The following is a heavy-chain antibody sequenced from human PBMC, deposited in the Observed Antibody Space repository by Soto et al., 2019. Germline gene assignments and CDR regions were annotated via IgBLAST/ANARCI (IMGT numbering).Heavy chain of an antibody. Sequence: AYTLTGYVMMWVRQANGKGLEWMGCMNPNSGNTGYAQKFQGRVTMTRNTSISTAYMELSILRSEDTAVYYCAREWELRGYYYYGMDVRGQGTTVTVSS. J-gene: IGHJ6*02. CDR2: MNPNSGNT. V-gene: IGHV1-8*01. CDR3: AREWELRGYYYYGMDV. D-gene: IGHD1-26*01. CDR1: AYTLTGYV.